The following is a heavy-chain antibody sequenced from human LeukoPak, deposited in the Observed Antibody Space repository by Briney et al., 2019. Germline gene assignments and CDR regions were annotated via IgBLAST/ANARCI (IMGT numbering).Heavy chain of an antibody. CDR3: AAPLCSGGSCYSGEYFQH. V-gene: IGHV1-18*01. J-gene: IGHJ1*01. Sequence: GASVKVSCKASGYTFTSYGISWVRQAPGQGLEWMGWISAYNGNTNYAQKLQGRVTMTTDTSTSTACMELRSLRSDDTAVYYCAAPLCSGGSCYSGEYFQHWGQGTLVTVSS. CDR1: GYTFTSYG. D-gene: IGHD2-15*01. CDR2: ISAYNGNT.